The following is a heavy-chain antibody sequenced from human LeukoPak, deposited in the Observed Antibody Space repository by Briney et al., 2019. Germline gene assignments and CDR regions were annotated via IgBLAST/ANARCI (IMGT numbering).Heavy chain of an antibody. CDR2: IYYSGST. CDR1: GGSISSYY. Sequence: SETLSLTCTVSGGSISSYYWSWIRQPPGKGLEWIGYIYYSGSTNYNPSLKSRVTISVDTSKNQFSLKLSSVTAADTVVYYCARPRIAAAHDAFDIWGQGTMVTVSS. V-gene: IGHV4-59*08. D-gene: IGHD6-13*01. J-gene: IGHJ3*02. CDR3: ARPRIAAAHDAFDI.